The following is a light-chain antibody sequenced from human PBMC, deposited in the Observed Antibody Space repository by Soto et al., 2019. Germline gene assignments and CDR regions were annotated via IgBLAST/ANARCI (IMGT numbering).Light chain of an antibody. CDR1: QSISSE. CDR3: HRGHNWPLT. V-gene: IGKV3-15*01. Sequence: EIVMTQSPATLSVSPGESATLSCRASQSISSELAWYQQKPGQPPRLLIYGASTRATGVPARFTGSGSGSDFTLTISGLQSEDFAVYYCHRGHNWPLTFGQGTRLEI. J-gene: IGKJ2*01. CDR2: GAS.